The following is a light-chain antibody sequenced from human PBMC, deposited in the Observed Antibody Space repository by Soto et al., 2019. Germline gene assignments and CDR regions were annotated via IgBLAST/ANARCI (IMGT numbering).Light chain of an antibody. CDR2: DAS. V-gene: IGKV3-11*01. J-gene: IGKJ4*01. Sequence: EIVLTQSPATLSLSPGERATLSCRASQSVSSYLAWYQQKPGQAPRLLIYDASNRATGIPARFSGSGSGTDFTLTISSLEPEYFAVYHCQQRSNWPELTVGGGTKLEIK. CDR3: QQRSNWPELT. CDR1: QSVSSY.